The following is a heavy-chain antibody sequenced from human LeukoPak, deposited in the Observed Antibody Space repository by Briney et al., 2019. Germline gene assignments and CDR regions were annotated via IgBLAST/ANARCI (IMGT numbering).Heavy chain of an antibody. D-gene: IGHD6-6*01. CDR1: GFTFSSYG. CDR2: ISYDGSNK. J-gene: IGHJ6*02. Sequence: PGGSLRLSCAASGFTFSSYGMHWVRQAPGKGLEWVAVISYDGSNKYYADSVKGRFTISRDNSKNTLYLQMNSLRAEDTAVYYCAKERSSSSYYYYGMDVWGQGTTVTVSS. CDR3: AKERSSSSYYYYGMDV. V-gene: IGHV3-30*18.